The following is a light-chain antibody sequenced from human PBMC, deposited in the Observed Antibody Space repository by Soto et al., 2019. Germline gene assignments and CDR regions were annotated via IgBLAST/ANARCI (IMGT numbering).Light chain of an antibody. Sequence: EIVMTQSPATLSVSPGERGTLSCRASQNIRRNLAWYQQKPGQSPRLLIYQASTRAPGIPARFTGGGSGTEFTLTISRLQSEDSALYYCQQYEKWPPVTFGGGTKVEIK. J-gene: IGKJ4*01. CDR1: QNIRRN. CDR2: QAS. CDR3: QQYEKWPPVT. V-gene: IGKV3-15*01.